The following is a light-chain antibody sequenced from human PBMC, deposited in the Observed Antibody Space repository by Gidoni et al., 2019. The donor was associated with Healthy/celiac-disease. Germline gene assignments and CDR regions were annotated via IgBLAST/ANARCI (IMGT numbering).Light chain of an antibody. CDR2: AAS. Sequence: DIQMTQSPSSLSASVGDRVTITCRASQSISSYLNWYQQKPGKAPKLLIYAASSLQSGVPSRFSGSGSGTDFTLTISSLQPEDFATYFPGFGRGTRLEIK. J-gene: IGKJ5*01. CDR3: G. V-gene: IGKV1-39*01. CDR1: QSISSY.